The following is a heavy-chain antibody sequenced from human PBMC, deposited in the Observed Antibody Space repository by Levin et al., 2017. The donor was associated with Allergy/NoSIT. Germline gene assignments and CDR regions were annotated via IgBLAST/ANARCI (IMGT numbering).Heavy chain of an antibody. Sequence: TSETLSLTCSVSGASIDSGDYYWSWLRQHPGKGLEWIGYIFHSGNTYYNPSLQSRLSISADTSKNQFSLTLTSVTAADSAVYYCARDLPNCSAASCYPEGWFDPWGQGTLVTVSS. J-gene: IGHJ5*02. CDR1: GASIDSGDYY. CDR3: ARDLPNCSAASCYPEGWFDP. D-gene: IGHD2-15*01. V-gene: IGHV4-31*03. CDR2: IFHSGNT.